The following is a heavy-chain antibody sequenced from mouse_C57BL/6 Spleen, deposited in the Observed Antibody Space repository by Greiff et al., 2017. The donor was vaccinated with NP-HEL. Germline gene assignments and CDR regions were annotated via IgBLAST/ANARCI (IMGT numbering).Heavy chain of an antibody. Sequence: QVQLKESGAELVRPGASVTLSCKASGYTFTDYEMHWVKQTPVHGLEWIGAIDPETGGTAYNQKFKGKAILTADKSSSTAYMELRSLTSEDSAVYYCTRSHYYGSSPYWYFDVWGTGTTVTVSS. CDR3: TRSHYYGSSPYWYFDV. CDR1: GYTFTDYE. V-gene: IGHV1-15*01. CDR2: IDPETGGT. J-gene: IGHJ1*03. D-gene: IGHD1-1*01.